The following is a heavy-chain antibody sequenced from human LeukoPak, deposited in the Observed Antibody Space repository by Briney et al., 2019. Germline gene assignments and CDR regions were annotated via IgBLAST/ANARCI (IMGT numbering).Heavy chain of an antibody. CDR1: GFTFSTYW. J-gene: IGHJ4*02. D-gene: IGHD6-13*01. V-gene: IGHV3-7*01. Sequence: GGSLRLSCAASGFTFSTYWMTWVRLAPGKGLEWVANIEPAGSDTYYVDPVKGRFTISRYNAKNLLYLQMNSLRAEDTAVYFCGGFADEAAVDSWGKGTLVTVSS. CDR3: GGFADEAAVDS. CDR2: IEPAGSDT.